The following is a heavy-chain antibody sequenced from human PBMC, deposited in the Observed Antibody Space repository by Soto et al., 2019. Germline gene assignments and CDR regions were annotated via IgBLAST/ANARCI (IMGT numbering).Heavy chain of an antibody. J-gene: IGHJ6*02. CDR1: GFTFTNYA. V-gene: IGHV3-23*01. CDR3: AKVMRGSGSYYIYGMDV. Sequence: EVQLLESGGGLVQPGGSLRLSCAASGFTFTNYAMSWVRQAPGKGLEWVSTISASGGSTYHADSVKGRFTISRDNSKNTMSMQMNSLRDEVTAAYYSAKVMRGSGSYYIYGMDVWGQGTTVTVS. D-gene: IGHD3-10*01. CDR2: ISASGGST.